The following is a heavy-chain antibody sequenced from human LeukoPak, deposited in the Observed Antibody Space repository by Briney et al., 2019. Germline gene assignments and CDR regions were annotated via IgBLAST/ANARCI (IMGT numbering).Heavy chain of an antibody. J-gene: IGHJ5*02. V-gene: IGHV3-30*18. CDR1: GFTFSSYG. Sequence: GRSPRLSCAASGFTFSSYGMHWVRQAPGKGLEWVAVISYDGSNKYYADSVKGRFTISRDNSKNTLYLQMNSLRAEDTAVYYCAKDPGGCTNGVCSEEGLFDPWGQGTLVTVSS. CDR2: ISYDGSNK. CDR3: AKDPGGCTNGVCSEEGLFDP. D-gene: IGHD2-8*01.